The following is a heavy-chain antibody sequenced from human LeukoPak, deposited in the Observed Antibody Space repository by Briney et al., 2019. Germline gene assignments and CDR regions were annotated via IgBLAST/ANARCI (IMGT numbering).Heavy chain of an antibody. CDR3: ARQGWELVGY. V-gene: IGHV4-39*01. CDR1: GGSISSSSYY. CDR2: IYYSGST. J-gene: IGHJ4*02. Sequence: SETLSLTCTVSGGSISSSSYYWGWIRQPPGKGLEWIGSIYYSGSTYYNPSLKSRVTISVGTSKNQFSLKLSSVTAADTAVYYCARQGWELVGYWGQGTLVTVSS. D-gene: IGHD1-26*01.